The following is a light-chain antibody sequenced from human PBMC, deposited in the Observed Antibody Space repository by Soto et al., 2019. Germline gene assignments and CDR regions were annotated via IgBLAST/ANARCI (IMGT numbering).Light chain of an antibody. Sequence: QSALTQPRSVSGSPGQSVTISCTGTSSDVGGYDYVSWYQHHPSKAPKFIIFDVSSRPSGVPDRFSGSKSGNTAYLTISGLQAEDEADYYCCSLAGGNIFRVFGGGTQLTVL. V-gene: IGLV2-11*01. J-gene: IGLJ2*01. CDR3: CSLAGGNIFRV. CDR2: DVS. CDR1: SSDVGGYDY.